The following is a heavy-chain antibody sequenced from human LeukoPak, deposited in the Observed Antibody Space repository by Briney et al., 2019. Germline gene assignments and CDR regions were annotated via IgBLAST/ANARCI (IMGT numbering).Heavy chain of an antibody. D-gene: IGHD1-1*01. CDR1: GFTLNTYA. J-gene: IGHJ4*02. Sequence: PGGSLRLSCAVSGFTLNTYAMHWVRQARGKVQEWVAIISYDGSQKYYANSLKGRFTISRDNSMNTLYLQMNSLRDDDTGMYYCARDTDEWYNSPGDYWGQGTLVTVSS. V-gene: IGHV3-30*04. CDR2: ISYDGSQK. CDR3: ARDTDEWYNSPGDY.